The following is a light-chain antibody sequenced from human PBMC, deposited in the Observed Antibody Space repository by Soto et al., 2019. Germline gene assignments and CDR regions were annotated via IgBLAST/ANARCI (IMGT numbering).Light chain of an antibody. CDR1: SGHSSYG. CDR2: LSSDGSH. V-gene: IGLV4-69*01. J-gene: IGLJ2*01. CDR3: QTWGTGIPV. Sequence: QLVLTQSPSASASLGASVKLTCTLSSGHSSYGIAWHQQQPEKGPRYLMTLSSDGSHSKGDGIPDRFSGSSSGAERYLTISSLQSEDEADYYCQTWGTGIPVFGGGTKVTVL.